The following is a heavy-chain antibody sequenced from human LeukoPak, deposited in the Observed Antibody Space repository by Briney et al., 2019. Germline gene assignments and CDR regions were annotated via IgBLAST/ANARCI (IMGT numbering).Heavy chain of an antibody. V-gene: IGHV1-2*06. D-gene: IGHD2-2*01. CDR3: ARSLPSWPASMYYFDY. J-gene: IGHJ4*02. Sequence: SSVKVSCKASGYTFNDYYMHWVRQAPGHGLEWMGRINPNSGGTNYAQRFQGRVTMTRDTSISTAYMELSRLRSDDTAVYYCARSLPSWPASMYYFDYWGQGTLVTVSS. CDR1: GYTFNDYY. CDR2: INPNSGGT.